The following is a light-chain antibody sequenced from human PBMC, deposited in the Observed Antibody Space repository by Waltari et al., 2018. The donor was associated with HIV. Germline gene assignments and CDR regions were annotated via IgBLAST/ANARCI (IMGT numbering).Light chain of an antibody. J-gene: IGKJ3*01. Sequence: DIVLTQSPDSLTVSLGEGASISCMSSQTLFYSPDNKNHLAWYQQKARQSPTLLLSRASVRHPGVADRFSGSGSGTNFTLTINNVQAEDVAIYFCQQSYATPLTFGPGTRVDI. CDR1: QTLFYSPDNKNH. CDR2: RAS. V-gene: IGKV4-1*01. CDR3: QQSYATPLT.